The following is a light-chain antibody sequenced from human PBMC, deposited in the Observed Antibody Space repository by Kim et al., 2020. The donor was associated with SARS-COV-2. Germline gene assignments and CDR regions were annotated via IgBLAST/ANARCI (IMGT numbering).Light chain of an antibody. Sequence: EIVLTQSPVTLTLSPGERATLSCRASQNIGTYIGWYQHKSGQAPRLLIYDASQRATGVPARFTGTGSGTDFTLTISWLEPEDSAVYYCQQRIDRTQFFAGGTKVDIK. J-gene: IGKJ4*01. V-gene: IGKV3-11*01. CDR3: QQRIDRTQF. CDR1: QNIGTY. CDR2: DAS.